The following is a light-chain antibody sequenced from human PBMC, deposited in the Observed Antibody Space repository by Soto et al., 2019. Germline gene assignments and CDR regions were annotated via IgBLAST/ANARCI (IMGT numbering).Light chain of an antibody. CDR1: NSDVGDYNY. Sequence: QSALTQPASVSGSPGQSITISCIGTNSDVGDYNYVSWYQQHPGKAPKLMIYEVNNRPSGVSNRFSGSKSGNTASLTISGLQAEDEADYYCSSYRSSGTWVFGGGTKVTVL. V-gene: IGLV2-14*01. CDR3: SSYRSSGTWV. J-gene: IGLJ3*02. CDR2: EVN.